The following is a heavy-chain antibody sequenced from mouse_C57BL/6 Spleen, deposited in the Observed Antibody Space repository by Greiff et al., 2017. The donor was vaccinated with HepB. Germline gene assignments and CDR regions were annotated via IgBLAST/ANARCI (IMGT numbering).Heavy chain of an antibody. CDR3: AREGGNDYDGWFAY. V-gene: IGHV1-82*01. J-gene: IGHJ3*01. D-gene: IGHD2-4*01. CDR1: GYAFSSSW. Sequence: QVQLQQSGPELVKPGASVKISCKASGYAFSSSWMNWVKQRPGKGLEWIGRIYPGDGDTNYNGKFKGKATLTADKSSSTAYMQLSSLTSEDSAVYFCAREGGNDYDGWFAYWGQGTLVTVSA. CDR2: IYPGDGDT.